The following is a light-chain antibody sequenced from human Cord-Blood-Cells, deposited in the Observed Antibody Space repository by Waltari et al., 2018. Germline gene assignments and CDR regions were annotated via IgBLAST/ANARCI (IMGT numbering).Light chain of an antibody. J-gene: IGLJ1*01. CDR2: EGS. V-gene: IGLV2-23*03. CDR3: CSYAGSSTFPYV. Sequence: QSALTQPASVSGSPGQSITISCTGTSSDPGVYNLFSWYQQHPGKAPELMIYEGSKRPSGVSNRFSGSKSGNTASLTISGLQAEDEADYYCCSYAGSSTFPYVFGTGTKVTVL. CDR1: SSDPGVYNL.